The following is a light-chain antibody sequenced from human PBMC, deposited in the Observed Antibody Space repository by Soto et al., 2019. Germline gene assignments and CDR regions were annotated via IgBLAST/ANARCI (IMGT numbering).Light chain of an antibody. J-gene: IGLJ1*01. CDR1: SSDVGAYKY. CDR2: EVS. CDR3: NSYAVDILRFR. Sequence: QSVLTQPASVSGSPGQSVTISCTGTSSDVGAYKYVSWYQQHPGKAPKLMIYEVSNRPSGVSNRFSGSKSGNTASLTISGLQADDEVEYYGNSYAVDILRFRFGSGT. V-gene: IGLV2-14*01.